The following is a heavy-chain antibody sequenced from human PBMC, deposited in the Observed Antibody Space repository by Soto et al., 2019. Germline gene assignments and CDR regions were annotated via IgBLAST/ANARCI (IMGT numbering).Heavy chain of an antibody. V-gene: IGHV1-8*01. J-gene: IGHJ4*02. CDR3: ARVGGNWNDDYFDY. Sequence: QVQLVQSGAEVKKPGASVKVSCKASGYTFSDHDINWVRQASGQGPEWLGWMNPNSGDPGYAQNFQGRVTMTRDTSKRTAYMELSSLRSEDPAVYYCARVGGNWNDDYFDYWGQGTLVTVSS. CDR2: MNPNSGDP. CDR1: GYTFSDHD. D-gene: IGHD1-1*01.